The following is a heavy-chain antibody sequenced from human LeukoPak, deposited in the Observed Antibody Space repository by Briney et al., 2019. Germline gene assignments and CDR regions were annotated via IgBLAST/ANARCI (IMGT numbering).Heavy chain of an antibody. CDR2: ISGSGGST. J-gene: IGHJ4*02. Sequence: GGSLRLSCAASGFTFSSYAMSWVRQAPGKGLEWVSAISGSGGSTYYADSVKGRFTISRDNSKNTLYLQMNSLRAEDTAVYYCAKDPRYSSSWEIDYWGQGTLVTVSS. CDR1: GFTFSSYA. CDR3: AKDPRYSSSWEIDY. D-gene: IGHD6-13*01. V-gene: IGHV3-23*01.